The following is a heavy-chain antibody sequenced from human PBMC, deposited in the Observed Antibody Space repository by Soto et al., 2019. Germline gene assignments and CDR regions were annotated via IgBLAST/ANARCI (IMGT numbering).Heavy chain of an antibody. CDR3: VGDDWRDSGSSTFGLLDF. D-gene: IGHD2-21*01. V-gene: IGHV3-23*01. J-gene: IGHJ4*02. CDR2: ISGDGGTK. CDR1: ELTFSSYA. Sequence: EVQLLESGGGLVQPGGSLRLSCAASELTFSSYALTWVRQAPGKGLEWVSVISGDGGTKYYADSVKGRFTISRANSKNTLNLQMNSLRAGDTAVYYCVGDDWRDSGSSTFGLLDFWGQGTLVTVSS.